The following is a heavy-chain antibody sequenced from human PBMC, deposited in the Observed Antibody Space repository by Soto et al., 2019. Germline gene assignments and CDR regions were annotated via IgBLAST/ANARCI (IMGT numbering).Heavy chain of an antibody. CDR3: YTWSVEGV. CDR2: IKTKSEGAPI. CDR1: GLPISNAW. Sequence: EVQLLESGGGFIQPGGSLRLSCAASGLPISNAWMNWVRQAPGTGLEWVGRIKTKSEGAPIDYAAAVKVRFTILRDDSKNTLYLQIDSLKPEYIDVYPFYTWSVEGVWGQCTTVTVSS. J-gene: IGHJ6*02. D-gene: IGHD2-15*01. V-gene: IGHV3-15*07.